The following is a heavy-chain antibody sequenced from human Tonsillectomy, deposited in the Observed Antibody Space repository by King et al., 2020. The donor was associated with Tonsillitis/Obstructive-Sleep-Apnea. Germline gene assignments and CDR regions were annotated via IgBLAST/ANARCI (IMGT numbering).Heavy chain of an antibody. Sequence: VQLVESGGGVVQPGRSRRLSCVASGVTFRHYAMHWVRQSRGKELEWAALISYDGSDKYYADSLKGRFTVSRDNSKNTLYLQMNFLKPEATAVYYCARGEIATISPAFDIWGKGTMLTVSS. D-gene: IGHD5-24*01. CDR3: ARGEIATISPAFDI. CDR1: GVTFRHYA. V-gene: IGHV3-30*04. J-gene: IGHJ3*02. CDR2: ISYDGSDK.